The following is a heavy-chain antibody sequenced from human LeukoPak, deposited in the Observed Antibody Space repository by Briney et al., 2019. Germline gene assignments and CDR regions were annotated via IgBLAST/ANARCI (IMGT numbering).Heavy chain of an antibody. CDR2: ISGSGGST. J-gene: IGHJ4*02. CDR3: ASIADYGDYVGY. Sequence: GGSLRLSCTASGFAFGSYWMSWVRQAPGKGLEWVSAISGSGGSTYYADSVKGRFTISRDNSKNTPYLQMNILRAEDTAVYYCASIADYGDYVGYWGQGTLVTVSS. CDR1: GFAFGSYW. V-gene: IGHV3-23*01. D-gene: IGHD4-17*01.